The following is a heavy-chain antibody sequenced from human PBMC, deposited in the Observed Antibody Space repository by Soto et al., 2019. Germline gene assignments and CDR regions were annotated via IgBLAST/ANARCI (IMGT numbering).Heavy chain of an antibody. J-gene: IGHJ5*02. V-gene: IGHV3-30-3*01. Sequence: QVQLVESGGGVVQPGRSLRLSCAASGFTFSSYAMHWVRQAPGKGLEWVAVISYDGSNKYYADSVKGRFTISRDNSKNTLYLQMNSLRAEDTAVDYCARDRARYYYGSGPFDPWGQGTLVTVSS. CDR3: ARDRARYYYGSGPFDP. CDR1: GFTFSSYA. CDR2: ISYDGSNK. D-gene: IGHD3-10*01.